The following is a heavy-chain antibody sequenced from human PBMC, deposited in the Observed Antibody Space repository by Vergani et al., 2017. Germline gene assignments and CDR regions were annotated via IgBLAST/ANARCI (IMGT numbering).Heavy chain of an antibody. Sequence: QVQLQESGPRLVKPSQTLSLTCNVSGASVSSDDYYWTWIRQPPGKGLEWIGFIYYSDRTFYNPSLRGRLSMSIDTSKNQFSLKLDSVTAADTAVYYCARMGGYDEGDAFRIGYFDSWGPGILVTVSS. D-gene: IGHD3-22*01. CDR3: ARMGGYDEGDAFRIGYFDS. CDR1: GASVSSDDYY. V-gene: IGHV4-30-4*08. CDR2: IYYSDRT. J-gene: IGHJ4*02.